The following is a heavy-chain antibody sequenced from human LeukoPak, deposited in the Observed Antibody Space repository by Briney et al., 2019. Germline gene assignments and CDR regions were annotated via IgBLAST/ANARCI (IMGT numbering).Heavy chain of an antibody. J-gene: IGHJ6*03. CDR3: ARSGRGVDSFYFYMDV. CDR1: GFTCSQYW. V-gene: IGHV3-7*01. CDR2: IKHDGSEKQDGSEK. D-gene: IGHD3-10*01. Sequence: GGSLRLFCAASGFTCSQYWMSWDRQAPGKGLEWVANIKHDGSEKQDGSEKNYVDSVKGRFTISRDNAKNSLYLQMNSLRAEDTAVYYCARSGRGVDSFYFYMDVWGKGTTVTVSS.